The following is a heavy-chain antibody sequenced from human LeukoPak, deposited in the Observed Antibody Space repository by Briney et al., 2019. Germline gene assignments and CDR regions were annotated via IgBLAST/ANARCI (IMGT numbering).Heavy chain of an antibody. CDR1: GFTFSSYG. CDR3: AKTYQLLVIDY. Sequence: PGGSLRLSCAVSGFTFSSYGMHWVRQAPGEGLEWVAFTRYDGSNEHYVDSVKGRFTISRDNFKNTLYLQMNSLRVEDTAVYYCAKTYQLLVIDYWGQGTLVTVSS. CDR2: TRYDGSNE. D-gene: IGHD2-2*01. V-gene: IGHV3-30*02. J-gene: IGHJ4*02.